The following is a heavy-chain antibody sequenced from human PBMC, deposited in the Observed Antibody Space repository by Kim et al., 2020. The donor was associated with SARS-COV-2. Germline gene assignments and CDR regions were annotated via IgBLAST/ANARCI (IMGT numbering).Heavy chain of an antibody. J-gene: IGHJ6*02. V-gene: IGHV3-30*01. CDR3: ARAYEGGYYYGMDV. Sequence: ADSVKGRFTISRDNSKNTLDLQMNSLRAEDTAVYYCARAYEGGYYYGMDVWGQGTTVTVSS. D-gene: IGHD3-16*01.